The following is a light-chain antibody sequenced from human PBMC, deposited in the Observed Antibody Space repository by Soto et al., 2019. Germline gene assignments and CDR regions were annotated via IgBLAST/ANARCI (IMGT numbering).Light chain of an antibody. CDR1: SSDVGGYNY. V-gene: IGLV2-8*01. Sequence: QSALAQPHSASGSPGQSVAISCTGTSSDVGGYNYVSWYQQHPGKAPKLMIYEVHKRPSGVPDRFSGSKSGNTASLTVSGLQAEDEADYYCSSYAGSSNVFGTGTKVTVL. CDR2: EVH. CDR3: SSYAGSSNV. J-gene: IGLJ1*01.